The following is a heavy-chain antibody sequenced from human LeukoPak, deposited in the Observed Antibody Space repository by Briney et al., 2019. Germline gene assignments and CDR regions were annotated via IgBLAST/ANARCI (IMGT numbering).Heavy chain of an antibody. CDR2: IIPIFGTA. J-gene: IGHJ4*02. V-gene: IGHV1-69*01. CDR3: ARDHSPSSGYNYFDY. D-gene: IGHD3-22*01. Sequence: GSSVKVSCKASGGTFSSYAISWVRQAPGQGLEWMGGIIPIFGTANYAQKFQGRVTITADESTSTAYMELSSLRSEDTAVYYCARDHSPSSGYNYFDYWGQGTLVTVSS. CDR1: GGTFSSYA.